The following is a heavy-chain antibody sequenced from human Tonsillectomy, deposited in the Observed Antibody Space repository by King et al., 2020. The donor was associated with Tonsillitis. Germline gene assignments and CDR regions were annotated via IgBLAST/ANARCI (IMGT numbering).Heavy chain of an antibody. CDR3: AKESYYAFWSGINYFDY. CDR2: ISSGGGST. D-gene: IGHD3-3*01. Sequence: VQLVESGGGLVQPGGSLRLSCAASGFTFSSYAMSWVRQAPGKGLEWVSAISSGGGSTYYADSVKGRFTISRDNSKNTLYLQMDSLRAEDTAIYYCAKESYYAFWSGINYFDYWGQETLVTVSS. J-gene: IGHJ4*02. CDR1: GFTFSSYA. V-gene: IGHV3-23*04.